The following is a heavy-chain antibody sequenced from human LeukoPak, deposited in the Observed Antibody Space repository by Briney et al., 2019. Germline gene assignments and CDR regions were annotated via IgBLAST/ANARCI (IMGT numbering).Heavy chain of an antibody. J-gene: IGHJ6*02. CDR2: IYYSGST. V-gene: IGHV4-61*01. D-gene: IGHD2-21*01. Sequence: SETLSLTCTVSGGSFSTGTDYWSWIRQPPGKGLEWIVYIYYSGSTNYNPSLMSRVTISVDTSKNQFSLKLRSVTAADTAVYYCARARDSGGYYYGMDVWGQGTTVTVSS. CDR1: GGSFSTGTDY. CDR3: ARARDSGGYYYGMDV.